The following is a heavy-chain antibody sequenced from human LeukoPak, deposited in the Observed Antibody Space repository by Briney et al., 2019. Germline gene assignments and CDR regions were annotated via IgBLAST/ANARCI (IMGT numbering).Heavy chain of an antibody. CDR1: GFTVNSNY. CDR3: ARDRGVAAHLDY. Sequence: GGSLRLSCAASGFTVNSNYMSWVRQAPGKGLEWVSVIYRSGSTYYADSVKDRFTISRDNSKNTLYLQMSSLRAEDTAVYYCARDRGVAAHLDYWGQGTLVTVSS. J-gene: IGHJ4*02. D-gene: IGHD5-12*01. V-gene: IGHV3-66*01. CDR2: IYRSGST.